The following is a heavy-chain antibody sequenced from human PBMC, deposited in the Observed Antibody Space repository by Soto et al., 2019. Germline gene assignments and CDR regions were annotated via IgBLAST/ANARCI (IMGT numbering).Heavy chain of an antibody. CDR2: MFYSGLT. Sequence: SETLSLTCSVSGYSVSSSDYYWAWIRQPPGKGLEWIGSMFYSGLTYYNPSLKSRVTLSVDTSKNQFSLRLSSVTAADTAVYYCARDRGSDYDSTSGYYYYWGQGTLVTVSS. CDR1: GYSVSSSDYY. J-gene: IGHJ4*02. CDR3: ARDRGSDYDSTSGYYYY. V-gene: IGHV4-39*02. D-gene: IGHD3-22*01.